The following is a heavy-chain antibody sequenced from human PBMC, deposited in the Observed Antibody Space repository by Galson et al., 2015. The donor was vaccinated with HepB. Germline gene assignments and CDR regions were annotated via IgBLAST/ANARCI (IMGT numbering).Heavy chain of an antibody. V-gene: IGHV3-7*01. D-gene: IGHD1-1*01. CDR2: IKQDGSEK. CDR1: GFTFSTYW. J-gene: IGHJ4*02. CDR3: ARGTNWHFY. Sequence: SLRLSCAASGFTFSTYWMTWVRQAPGKGLEWVANIKQDGSEKNYVDSVKGRFTISRDNAKNSLYLHMNSLRAEDTAVYYCARGTNWHFYWGQGTLVTVSS.